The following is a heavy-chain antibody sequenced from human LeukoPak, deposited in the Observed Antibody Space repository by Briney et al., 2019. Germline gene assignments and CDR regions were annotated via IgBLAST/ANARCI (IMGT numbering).Heavy chain of an antibody. D-gene: IGHD5-18*01. CDR2: INHSGST. Sequence: SETLSLTCAVYGGSFSGYYWSWIRQPPGKGLEWIGEINHSGSTNYNPSLKSRVTISVDTSKNQFSLKLSSVTAADTAVYYCAGGYSYSLMDVWGQGTTVTVSS. V-gene: IGHV4-34*01. CDR1: GGSFSGYY. CDR3: AGGYSYSLMDV. J-gene: IGHJ6*02.